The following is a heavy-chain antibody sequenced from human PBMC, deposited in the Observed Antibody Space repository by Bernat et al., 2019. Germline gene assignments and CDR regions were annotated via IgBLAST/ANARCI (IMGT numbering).Heavy chain of an antibody. CDR3: AKSVYSSDNYGMDV. J-gene: IGHJ6*02. Sequence: QVHLVESGGGVVQPGGSLRLSCAASGFTFSSFGMHWVRQAPGKGLEWVALIRYDGSKKYYADSVKGQVTISRDNSKNMLYLQMNSLRAEDTAVYYCAKSVYSSDNYGMDVWGQGTTVTASS. CDR1: GFTFSSFG. D-gene: IGHD6-19*01. CDR2: IRYDGSKK. V-gene: IGHV3-30*02.